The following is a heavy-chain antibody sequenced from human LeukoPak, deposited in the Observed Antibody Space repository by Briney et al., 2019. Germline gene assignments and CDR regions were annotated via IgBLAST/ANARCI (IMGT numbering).Heavy chain of an antibody. Sequence: GGSLRHSCAASGFTFSSYAMSWVRQAPGKGLDWVSAISGSGDSTYYADSVKGRFTISRDNSKNTLYLQMNSLRAEDTAVYYCAKYLAEAVANLNYWYFDLWGRGTLVTVSS. CDR3: AKYLAEAVANLNYWYFDL. J-gene: IGHJ2*01. CDR2: ISGSGDST. V-gene: IGHV3-23*01. CDR1: GFTFSSYA. D-gene: IGHD6-19*01.